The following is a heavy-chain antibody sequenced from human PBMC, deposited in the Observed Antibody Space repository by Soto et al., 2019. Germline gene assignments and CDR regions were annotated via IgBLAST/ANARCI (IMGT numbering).Heavy chain of an antibody. CDR3: EKEIRRRNYGCNSDCYYFYGMDV. CDR2: ISGDGGST. V-gene: IGHV3-43*02. D-gene: IGHD4-17*01. J-gene: IGHJ6*02. Sequence: GGSLRLSCAASGFTFDDYAMHWVRQAPGKGLEWVSLISGDGGSTYYADSVKGRFTISRDNSKNSLYLQMNSLRTEDTALYYCEKEIRRRNYGCNSDCYYFYGMDVWGQGTTVTVSS. CDR1: GFTFDDYA.